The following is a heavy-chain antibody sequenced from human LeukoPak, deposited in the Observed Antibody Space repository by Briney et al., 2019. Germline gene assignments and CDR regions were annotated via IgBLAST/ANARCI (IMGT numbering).Heavy chain of an antibody. Sequence: PGGSLRLSCAASGFTFSSYSMNWVRQAPGKGLEWVSYISSSSSTIYYADSVKGRFTISRDNAKNSLYLQMNSLRAEDTAVYYCARDSHSGSYRRTGLFDYWGQGTLVTVSS. D-gene: IGHD1-26*01. CDR1: GFTFSSYS. V-gene: IGHV3-48*01. CDR3: ARDSHSGSYRRTGLFDY. J-gene: IGHJ4*02. CDR2: ISSSSSTI.